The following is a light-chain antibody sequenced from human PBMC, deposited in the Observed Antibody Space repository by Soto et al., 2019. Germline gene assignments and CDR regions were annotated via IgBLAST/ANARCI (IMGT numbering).Light chain of an antibody. CDR2: AAS. CDR3: QKCNIAPFT. CDR1: QDIRND. V-gene: IGKV1-27*01. Sequence: DIQMTQSPSSLSASVGDRVTITCRASQDIRNDLAWYQQKPGKVPKVLIHAASTLQSGVPSRFNGSGSGTDFTLTISGLQPDDVATYYCQKCNIAPFTFGPGTKVDIK. J-gene: IGKJ3*01.